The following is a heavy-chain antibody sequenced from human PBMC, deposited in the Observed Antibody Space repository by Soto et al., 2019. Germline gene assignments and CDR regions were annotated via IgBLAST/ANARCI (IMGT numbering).Heavy chain of an antibody. CDR1: GGSISSSSYY. CDR3: ARPGEQLVEFPFDY. Sequence: ASETLSLTCTVSGGSISSSSYYWGWIRQPPGKGLEWIGSIYYSGSTYYNPSLKSRVTISVDTSKNQFPLKLSSVTAADTAVYYCARPGEQLVEFPFDYWGQGTLVTVSS. J-gene: IGHJ4*02. D-gene: IGHD6-6*01. CDR2: IYYSGST. V-gene: IGHV4-39*01.